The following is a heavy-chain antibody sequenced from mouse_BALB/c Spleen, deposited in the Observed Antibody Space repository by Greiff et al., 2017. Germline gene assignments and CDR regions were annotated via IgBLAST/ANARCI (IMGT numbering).Heavy chain of an antibody. D-gene: IGHD2-14*01. V-gene: IGHV1S41*01. Sequence: DLVKPGASVKLSCKASGYTFTIYWINWIKQRPGQGLEWIGRIAPGSGSTYYNEMFKGKATLTVDTSSSTAYIQLSSLSSEDSAVYFCARSGGYRYFDYWGQGTTLTVSS. J-gene: IGHJ2*01. CDR2: IAPGSGST. CDR3: ARSGGYRYFDY. CDR1: GYTFTIYW.